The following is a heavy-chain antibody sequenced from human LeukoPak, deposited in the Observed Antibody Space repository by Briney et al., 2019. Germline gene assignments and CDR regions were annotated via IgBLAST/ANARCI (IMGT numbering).Heavy chain of an antibody. J-gene: IGHJ4*02. Sequence: PSETLSLTCTVSGGSISSSSYYWGWIRQPPGKGLEWIGSIYYSGSTYYNPSLKSRVTISVDTSKNQFSLKLSSVTAADTAVYYCARDGSGSYYGDWGQGTLVTVSS. CDR3: ARDGSGSYYGD. CDR1: GGSISSSSYY. V-gene: IGHV4-39*07. CDR2: IYYSGST. D-gene: IGHD1-26*01.